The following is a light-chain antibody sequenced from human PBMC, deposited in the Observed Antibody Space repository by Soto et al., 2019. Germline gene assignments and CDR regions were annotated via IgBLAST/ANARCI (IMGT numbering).Light chain of an antibody. CDR2: GAS. Sequence: EIVMPQSPGTLSVSPGERVTFSCRASQSVSSNLAWYQQKPGQTPRLLIYGASTRATGIPDRFSGSGSGTDFTLTISSLEPEDFVVYYCQQYNSWPPITFGQGTRLEIK. CDR1: QSVSSN. V-gene: IGKV3-15*01. CDR3: QQYNSWPPIT. J-gene: IGKJ5*01.